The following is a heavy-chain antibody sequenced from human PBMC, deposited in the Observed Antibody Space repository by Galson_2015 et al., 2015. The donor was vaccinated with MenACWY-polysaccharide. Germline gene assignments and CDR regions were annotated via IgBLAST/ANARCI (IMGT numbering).Heavy chain of an antibody. D-gene: IGHD3-10*01. J-gene: IGHJ4*02. CDR2: INPNSGGT. V-gene: IGHV1-2*02. Sequence: SVKVSCKASGYTFTDDYIHWVRQAPGEGLEWMSWINPNSGGTDSAQRFQGRVSMTRDRSMSTVYMELSGLRSDDTALYFCARAVPSGPFDYWRQGTLVTVSS. CDR3: ARAVPSGPFDY. CDR1: GYTFTDDY.